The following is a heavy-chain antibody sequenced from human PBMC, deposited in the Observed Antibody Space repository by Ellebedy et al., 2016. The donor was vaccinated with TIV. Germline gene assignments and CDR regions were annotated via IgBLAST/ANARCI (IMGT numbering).Heavy chain of an antibody. Sequence: GESLKISCTASAFTFSAYGMHWVRQAPGKGLEWVAVISHDGSKTYYADSVQGRFTISRDNSKNTVYLQMNSLRAEDTAVYYCATSAVGHSHGYYFDYWGQGTLVTVSA. D-gene: IGHD3-22*01. CDR2: ISHDGSKT. CDR1: AFTFSAYG. J-gene: IGHJ4*02. V-gene: IGHV3-30*03. CDR3: ATSAVGHSHGYYFDY.